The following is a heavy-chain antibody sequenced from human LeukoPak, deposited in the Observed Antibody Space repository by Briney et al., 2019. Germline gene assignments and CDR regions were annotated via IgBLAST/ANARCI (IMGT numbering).Heavy chain of an antibody. J-gene: IGHJ5*02. CDR3: ARGQVPAARGYNWFDP. CDR1: GWSFNDYY. D-gene: IGHD2-2*01. Sequence: SETLSLTCAAYGWSFNDYYWNWIRQPPGKGLEWIGEINARGDTNYNPSLKSRVTISVDTSKKQFSLRLTSMIAADTALHYCARGQVPAARGYNWFDPWGQGTLVTVSS. CDR2: INARGDT. V-gene: IGHV4-34*01.